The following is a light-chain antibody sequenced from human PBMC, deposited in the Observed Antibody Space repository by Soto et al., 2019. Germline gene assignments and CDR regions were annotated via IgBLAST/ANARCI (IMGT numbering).Light chain of an antibody. V-gene: IGKV3-11*01. CDR2: DAV. CDR3: QQPPYT. Sequence: EIVLTQSPATLSLSPGERATLSCRASQSLGSLLAWYQQKPGQAPRLLIYDAVSRATGVPARFSGSGSGTDFTLSISSLEPEDFGVYYCQQPPYTFGQGTKLEIK. J-gene: IGKJ2*01. CDR1: QSLGSL.